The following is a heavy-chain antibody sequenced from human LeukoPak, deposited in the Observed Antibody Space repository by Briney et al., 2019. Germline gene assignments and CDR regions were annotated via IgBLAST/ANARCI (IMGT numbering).Heavy chain of an antibody. CDR2: INTNTGNP. CDR3: ARSGAGFDY. V-gene: IGHV7-4-1*02. D-gene: IGHD6-19*01. Sequence: ASVKVSCKSSGYTFTSYAMNWVGQAPGQGLEWMGWINTNTGNPTYATGFTGRFVFSLDTSVSTAYLQISGVKAEDTAVYYCARSGAGFDYWGQGTLVTVSS. J-gene: IGHJ4*02. CDR1: GYTFTSYA.